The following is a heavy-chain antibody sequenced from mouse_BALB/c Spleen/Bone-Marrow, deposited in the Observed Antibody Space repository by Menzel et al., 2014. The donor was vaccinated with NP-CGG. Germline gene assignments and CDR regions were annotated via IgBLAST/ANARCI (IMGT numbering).Heavy chain of an antibody. V-gene: IGHV1S81*02. CDR3: ARWGCSYWYFDV. J-gene: IGHJ1*01. Sequence: VQLQESGAELVKPGVSVKLSCKASGYTFTSYWMHWVKQRPGQGLEWIGEINPSNGRTNYNEKFKSKATLTVDKSSSTAYIQLSSLTSEDSAVYYCARWGCSYWYFDVWGAGTTVIVSS. CDR1: GYTFTSYW. CDR2: INPSNGRT.